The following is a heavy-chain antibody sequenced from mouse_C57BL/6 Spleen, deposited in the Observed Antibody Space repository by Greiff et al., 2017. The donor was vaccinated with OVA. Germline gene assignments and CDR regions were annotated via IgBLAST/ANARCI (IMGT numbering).Heavy chain of an antibody. D-gene: IGHD3-2*02. J-gene: IGHJ3*01. CDR1: GFNIKNTY. V-gene: IGHV14-3*01. CDR2: IDPANGNT. CDR3: APDSSGYDAY. Sequence: EVQGVESVAELVRPGASVKLSCTASGFNIKNTYMPWVKQRPEQGLEWIGRIDPANGNTKYAPKFQGKATITADTSSNTAYLQLSSLTSEDTAIYYCAPDSSGYDAYWGQGTLVTVSA.